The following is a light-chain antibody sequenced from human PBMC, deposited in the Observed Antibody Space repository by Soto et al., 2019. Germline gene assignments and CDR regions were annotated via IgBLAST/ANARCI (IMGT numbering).Light chain of an antibody. CDR1: QSITRN. CDR3: QQRMNWPLT. Sequence: EIVMTQSPATLSVSPGERATLSCRASQSITRNLAWYQQKPGQAPRLLMYDASNRATGIPARFSGSGSGTDFTLTISSLEPEDFAVYYCQQRMNWPLTFGQGTQLEIK. J-gene: IGKJ5*01. CDR2: DAS. V-gene: IGKV3-11*01.